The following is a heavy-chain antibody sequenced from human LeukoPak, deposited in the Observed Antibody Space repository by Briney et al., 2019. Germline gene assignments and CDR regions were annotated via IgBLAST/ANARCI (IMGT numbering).Heavy chain of an antibody. CDR3: ARDPQAQH. CDR1: GFTVSSNY. J-gene: IGHJ1*01. CDR2: IYSGGST. V-gene: IGHV3-66*01. Sequence: PGGSLRLSCAASGFTVSSNYMTWVRQAPGKGLEWVSIIYSGGSTYYADSVKDRFTISRGNSKNTLYLQMNSLRAEDTAVYYCARDPQAQHWGQGTLVTVSS.